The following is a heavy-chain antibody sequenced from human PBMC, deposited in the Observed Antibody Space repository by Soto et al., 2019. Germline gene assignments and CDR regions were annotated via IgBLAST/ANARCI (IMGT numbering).Heavy chain of an antibody. CDR1: GYTFTRYA. CDR3: SRGGPYIGYDPTDYYYGMDV. D-gene: IGHD5-12*01. J-gene: IGHJ6*02. V-gene: IGHV1-3*01. Sequence: QVQLVQSGAEVKKPGASVKVSCKASGYTFTRYAMHWVRQAPGQRLEWMGWINAGNGNTKYSQKFQDRVTITRDTSASTAYMELSSLSSEDTSVYYCSRGGPYIGYDPTDYYYGMDVWGQGTTVTVSS. CDR2: INAGNGNT.